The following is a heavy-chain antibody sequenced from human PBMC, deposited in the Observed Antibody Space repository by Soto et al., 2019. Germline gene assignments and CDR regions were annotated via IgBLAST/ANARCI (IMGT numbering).Heavy chain of an antibody. D-gene: IGHD6-13*01. V-gene: IGHV5-51*01. CDR2: IYPGDSDT. Sequence: VKSCSKGCEYSFITYCIASLLQMPGKGLEWMGIIYPGDSDTRYSPSFQGQVTISADKSISTAYLQWNSLKASDTAMYYCARTSAAGKYYYGMDVWGQGTTVTVSS. CDR3: ARTSAAGKYYYGMDV. CDR1: EYSFITYC. J-gene: IGHJ6*02.